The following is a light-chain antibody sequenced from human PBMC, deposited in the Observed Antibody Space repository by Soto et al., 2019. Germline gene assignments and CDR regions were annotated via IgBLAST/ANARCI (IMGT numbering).Light chain of an antibody. J-gene: IGKJ1*01. V-gene: IGKV1-5*01. CDR2: DAS. CDR1: QSVSGW. CDR3: HQRQSWPRT. Sequence: DIQMTQSPSTLSASVGDTVTVTCRASQSVSGWLAWYQQKPGEAPKLLIYDASSLESGVPSRFSGSGSGTEFTLTISSLQPDDFAIYYCHQRQSWPRTFGQGTKVDIK.